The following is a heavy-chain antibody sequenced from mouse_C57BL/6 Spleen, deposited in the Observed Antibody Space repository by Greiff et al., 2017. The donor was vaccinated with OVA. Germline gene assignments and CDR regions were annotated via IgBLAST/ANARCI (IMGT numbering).Heavy chain of an antibody. CDR2: IYPGDGDT. J-gene: IGHJ4*01. CDR3: AGWGVYFMDD. CDR1: GYAFSSSW. Sequence: LQQSGPELVKPGASVKISCKASGYAFSSSWMNWVKQRPGKGLEWIGRIYPGDGDTNYNGTFKGKATLTADKTSSTAYMQLSSLTSEDSAVYFWAGWGVYFMDDGGQGTSVTVSS. D-gene: IGHD2-1*01. V-gene: IGHV1-82*01.